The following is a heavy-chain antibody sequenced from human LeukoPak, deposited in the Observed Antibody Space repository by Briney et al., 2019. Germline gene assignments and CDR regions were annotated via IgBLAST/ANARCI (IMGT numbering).Heavy chain of an antibody. Sequence: GESLKISCKGSGYSFTSYWIGWVRQMPGKGLEWMGIIYPGDSDTRYSPSFQGQVTISADKSISTAYLQWSSLKASDTAMYYCARQITIFGVATHFDYWGQGTLVTVSS. J-gene: IGHJ4*02. CDR2: IYPGDSDT. D-gene: IGHD3-3*01. V-gene: IGHV5-51*01. CDR1: GYSFTSYW. CDR3: ARQITIFGVATHFDY.